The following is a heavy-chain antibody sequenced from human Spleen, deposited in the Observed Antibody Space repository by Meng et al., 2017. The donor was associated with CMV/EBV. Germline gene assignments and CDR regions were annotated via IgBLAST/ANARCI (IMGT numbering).Heavy chain of an antibody. CDR3: ARAGLGDSNYPDY. Sequence: AASGCPFSSYAVHWVRQAPDKGLEWVAVISYDGSNKYYADSVKGRFTISRDNSKHTLYLQMNSLRAEDTAVYYCARAGLGDSNYPDYWGQGTLVTVSS. V-gene: IGHV3-30-3*01. D-gene: IGHD4-11*01. J-gene: IGHJ4*02. CDR2: ISYDGSNK. CDR1: GCPFSSYA.